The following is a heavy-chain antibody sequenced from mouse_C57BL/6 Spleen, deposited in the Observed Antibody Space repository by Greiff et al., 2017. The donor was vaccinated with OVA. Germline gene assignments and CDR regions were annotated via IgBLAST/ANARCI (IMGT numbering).Heavy chain of an antibody. CDR3: ARDRGGGSSSFDY. CDR2: ISDGGSYT. J-gene: IGHJ2*01. CDR1: GFTFSSYA. Sequence: EVKVEESGGGLVKPGGSLKLSCAASGFTFSSYAMSWVRQTPEKRLEWVATISDGGSYTYYPDNVKGRFTISRDNAKNNLYLQMSHLKSEDTAMYYCARDRGGGSSSFDYWGQGTTLTVSS. D-gene: IGHD1-1*01. V-gene: IGHV5-4*01.